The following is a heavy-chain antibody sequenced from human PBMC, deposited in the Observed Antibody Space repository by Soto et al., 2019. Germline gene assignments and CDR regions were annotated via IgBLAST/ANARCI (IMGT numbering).Heavy chain of an antibody. CDR3: ARGGAENRYYYYGMEG. V-gene: IGHV1-2*04. J-gene: IGHJ6*04. Sequence: ASVKVACKASGYTFTGYYMHWVRQAPGQGLEWMGWINPNSGGTNYAQKFQGWVTMTRDTSISTAYMELSRLRSDDTAVYYCARGGAENRYYYYGMEGCRKGTPLGVSS. CDR2: INPNSGGT. CDR1: GYTFTGYY.